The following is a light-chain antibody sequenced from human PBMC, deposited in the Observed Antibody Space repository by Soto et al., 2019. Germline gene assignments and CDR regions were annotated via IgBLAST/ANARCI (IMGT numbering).Light chain of an antibody. CDR1: QIISTW. CDR2: SAS. Sequence: DIQMTQSNSTLSASVGDRVTITCRASQIISTWLAWYQQKPGKAPKLLIYSASDLESGVPSRFSGSGFGTEFTLTITSLQPDDFATYYCQQYNSYSTFGPATFGQGTKVDIK. CDR3: QQYNSYSTFGPAT. J-gene: IGKJ1*01. V-gene: IGKV1-5*03.